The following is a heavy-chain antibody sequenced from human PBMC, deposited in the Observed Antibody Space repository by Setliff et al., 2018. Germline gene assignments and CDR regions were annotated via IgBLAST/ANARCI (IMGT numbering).Heavy chain of an antibody. Sequence: PGESLKISCAASGFTVSSNYMSWVRQAPGKGLEWVANIKQDGSGKYYVDSVKGRFTISRDNAKNTLYLQMNSLRAEDTAVYYCARDNYGGDYWGQGTLVTVSS. CDR3: ARDNYGGDY. CDR2: IKQDGSGK. CDR1: GFTVSSNY. D-gene: IGHD4-17*01. J-gene: IGHJ4*02. V-gene: IGHV3-7*01.